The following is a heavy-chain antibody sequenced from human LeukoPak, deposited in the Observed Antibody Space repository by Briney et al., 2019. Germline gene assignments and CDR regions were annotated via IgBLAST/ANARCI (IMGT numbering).Heavy chain of an antibody. D-gene: IGHD2-15*01. CDR3: ARRAAPHWYFDL. CDR1: GGSISSGSYY. Sequence: SETLSLTCTVSGGSISSGSYYWGWIRQPPGKGLEWIGRIYYSGSTYYNPSLQSRVTISIDTSKNQFSLKLSSVTAADTAVYYCARRAAPHWYFDLWGRGTLVTVSS. V-gene: IGHV4-39*01. CDR2: IYYSGST. J-gene: IGHJ2*01.